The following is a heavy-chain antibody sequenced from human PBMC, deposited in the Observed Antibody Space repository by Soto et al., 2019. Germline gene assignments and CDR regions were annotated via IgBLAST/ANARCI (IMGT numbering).Heavy chain of an antibody. J-gene: IGHJ4*02. Sequence: ASVKVSCKASGYTFTGYYMHWVRQAPGQGLEWMGWINPNSGGTNYAQKFQGWVTMTRDTSISTAYMELSRLRSDDTAVYYCGRGLSSGSLVATIAFFHCRGQGTRVTVS. V-gene: IGHV1-2*04. CDR3: GRGLSSGSLVATIAFFHC. CDR2: INPNSGGT. CDR1: GYTFTGYY. D-gene: IGHD5-12*01.